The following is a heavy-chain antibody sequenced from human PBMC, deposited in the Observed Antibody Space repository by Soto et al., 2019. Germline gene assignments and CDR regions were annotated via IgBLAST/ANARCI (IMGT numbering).Heavy chain of an antibody. CDR2: ISAYNGNT. CDR3: GRIRNRYSSSWYGL. V-gene: IGHV1-18*01. CDR1: GYTFTSYG. J-gene: IGHJ4*02. D-gene: IGHD6-13*01. Sequence: QVQLVQSGAEVKKPAASVKVSCKASGYTFTSYGISWVRQAPGQGLEWMGWISAYNGNTNYAQKLQGRVTMTTDTSTSTAYMELRSLRSDDTAVYYCGRIRNRYSSSWYGLWGQGTLVTVSS.